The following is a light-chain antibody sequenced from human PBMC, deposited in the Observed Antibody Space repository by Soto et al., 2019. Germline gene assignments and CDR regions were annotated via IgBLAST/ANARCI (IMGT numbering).Light chain of an antibody. J-gene: IGKJ4*01. Sequence: EIVLTQSPGTLSLSPGERATLSCRASQGVGRFLAWYQQKPGQAPRLLIYGASTRATGIPARFSGSGSGTEFTLTISSLQPDDFATYYCQQANSFPLTVGGGTKVDIK. CDR2: GAS. CDR3: QQANSFPLT. V-gene: IGKV3-15*01. CDR1: QGVGRF.